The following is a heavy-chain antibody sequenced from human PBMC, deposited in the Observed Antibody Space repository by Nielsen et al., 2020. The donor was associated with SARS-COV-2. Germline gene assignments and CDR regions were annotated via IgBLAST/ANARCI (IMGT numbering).Heavy chain of an antibody. Sequence: ASVKVSCKASGDIVTSSVMNWVRQAPGQGLEWMGRINTNTGNPTYAQVFSGRRVFSCDTSVNTAYLQINSLKAEDTAMYYCAREHNVDTALDMWGQGTKVTVSS. CDR3: AREHNVDTALDM. D-gene: IGHD1-14*01. CDR1: GDIVTSSV. CDR2: INTNTGNP. V-gene: IGHV7-4-1*02. J-gene: IGHJ3*02.